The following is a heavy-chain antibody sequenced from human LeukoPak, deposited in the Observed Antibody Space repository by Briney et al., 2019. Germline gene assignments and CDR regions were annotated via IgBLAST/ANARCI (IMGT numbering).Heavy chain of an antibody. CDR2: INSDGSST. CDR1: GFTFSSYW. V-gene: IGHV3-74*01. J-gene: IGHJ3*02. Sequence: GGSLRLSCAASGFTFSSYWMHWVRQAPGKGLVWVSRINSDGSSTSYADSVKGRFTISRDNAKNTLYLQMNSLRAEDTAVHYCAREVSLHDAFDIWGQGTMVTVSS. CDR3: AREVSLHDAFDI.